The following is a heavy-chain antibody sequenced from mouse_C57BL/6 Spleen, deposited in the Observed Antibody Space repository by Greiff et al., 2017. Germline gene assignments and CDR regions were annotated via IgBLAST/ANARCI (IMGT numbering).Heavy chain of an antibody. V-gene: IGHV1-26*01. CDR2: INPNNGGT. J-gene: IGHJ3*01. D-gene: IGHD1-1*01. Sequence: VQLKQSGPELVKPGASVKISCKASGYTFTDYYMNWVKQSHGKSLEWIGDINPNNGGTSYNQKFKGKATLTVDKSSSTAYMELRSLTSEDSAVYYCARRYYGSSYVWFAYWGQGTLVTVSA. CDR1: GYTFTDYY. CDR3: ARRYYGSSYVWFAY.